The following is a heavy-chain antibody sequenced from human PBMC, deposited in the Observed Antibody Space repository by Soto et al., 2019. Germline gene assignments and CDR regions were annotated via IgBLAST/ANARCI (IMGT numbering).Heavy chain of an antibody. CDR2: ISGSGGST. J-gene: IGHJ3*02. Sequence: PGGSLRLSCAASGFTFSSYAMSCVRQAPGKGLEWVSAISGSGGSTYYADSVEGRFTISRDNSKNTLYLQMNSLRAEDTAVYYCAKDPVAISSSSSPDAFDIWGQGTMVTVSS. V-gene: IGHV3-23*01. CDR3: AKDPVAISSSSSPDAFDI. CDR1: GFTFSSYA. D-gene: IGHD6-6*01.